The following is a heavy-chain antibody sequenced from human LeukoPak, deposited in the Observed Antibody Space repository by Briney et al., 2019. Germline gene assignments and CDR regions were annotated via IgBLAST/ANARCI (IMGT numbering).Heavy chain of an antibody. V-gene: IGHV3-30-3*02. Sequence: GRSLRLSCAASGFTFSSYAMHWVRQAPGKGLEWVAVISYDGSNKYYADSVKGRFTISRDNSKNTLYLQMNSLRAEDTAVYYCAKSGGGDYGDYGSDYWGQGTLVTVSS. CDR3: AKSGGGDYGDYGSDY. CDR1: GFTFSSYA. J-gene: IGHJ4*02. CDR2: ISYDGSNK. D-gene: IGHD4-17*01.